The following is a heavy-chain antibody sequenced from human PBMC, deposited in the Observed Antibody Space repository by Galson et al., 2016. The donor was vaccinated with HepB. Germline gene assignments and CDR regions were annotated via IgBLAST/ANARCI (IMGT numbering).Heavy chain of an antibody. Sequence: SETLSLTCAVYGGSFSGYHWSWIRQPPGKGLEWIGEIHDSGSTYYNPSLKSRVTISVDSAVKQFSLKLFSVTAADTGVYYCARVVRRRDGYTWTRRMGSYFDYWGQGNLVTVSS. D-gene: IGHD5-24*01. J-gene: IGHJ4*02. CDR2: IHDSGST. CDR1: GGSFSGYH. CDR3: ARVVRRRDGYTWTRRMGSYFDY. V-gene: IGHV4-34*01.